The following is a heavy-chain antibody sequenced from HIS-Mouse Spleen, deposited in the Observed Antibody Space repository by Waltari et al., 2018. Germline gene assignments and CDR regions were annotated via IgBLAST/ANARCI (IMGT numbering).Heavy chain of an antibody. Sequence: QLQLQESGPGLVKPSETLSLTCTVSGGSISSSSYYWGWIRPPPGKGLELIGSIYYSGSTYYNPSLKIRVTIAVDTSKNQFSLKLGSVTAADTAVYYCAREIPYSSSWYDWYFDLWGRGTLVTVSS. CDR1: GGSISSSSYY. J-gene: IGHJ2*01. V-gene: IGHV4-39*07. CDR2: IYYSGST. CDR3: AREIPYSSSWYDWYFDL. D-gene: IGHD6-13*01.